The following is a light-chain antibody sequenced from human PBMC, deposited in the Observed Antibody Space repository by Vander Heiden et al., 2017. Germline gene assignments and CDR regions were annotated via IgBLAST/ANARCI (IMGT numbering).Light chain of an antibody. Sequence: SALTQPASVSGSLGQSITLSCTGTSSDVGGYHYVSWYRQYPGKAPNLMIYDVTNRHSGVANRFSGSKSGNTASLTIYGLQAEDEAEYYCSSYRSSSTQVVFGGGTKLTVL. CDR3: SSYRSSSTQVV. CDR2: DVT. V-gene: IGLV2-14*01. CDR1: SSDVGGYHY. J-gene: IGLJ2*01.